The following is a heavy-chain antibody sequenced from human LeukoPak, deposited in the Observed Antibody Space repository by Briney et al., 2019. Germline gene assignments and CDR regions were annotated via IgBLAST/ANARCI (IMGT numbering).Heavy chain of an antibody. J-gene: IGHJ4*02. V-gene: IGHV4-39*07. D-gene: IGHD4-23*01. CDR2: IYYSGST. CDR3: ARDKTCEVVNFFDL. Sequence: SETLSLTCTVSGGSITSGSYYWGWIRQPPGKGLEWIGSIYYSGSTYHNPSLKSRIAVSLATSKNQFSLKVSSVTAADTAVYYCARDKTCEVVNFFDLWGQGTLVTVSS. CDR1: GGSITSGSYY.